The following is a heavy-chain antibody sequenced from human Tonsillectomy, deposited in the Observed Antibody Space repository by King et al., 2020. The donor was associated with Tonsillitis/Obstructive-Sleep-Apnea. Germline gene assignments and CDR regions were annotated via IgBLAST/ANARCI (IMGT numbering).Heavy chain of an antibody. D-gene: IGHD1-26*01. J-gene: IGHJ3*02. CDR2: ISAYNGNT. CDR3: ARDFGGTYYAFDI. Sequence: QLVQSGAEVKKPGASVKVSCKTSGYTFASYGINWVRQAPGQGLEWMGWISAYNGNTIYAQKLQGRVTMTTDTSTTTAYMELRSLRSDDTAVYYCARDFGGTYYAFDIWGQGTTVTVSS. V-gene: IGHV1-18*01. CDR1: GYTFASYG.